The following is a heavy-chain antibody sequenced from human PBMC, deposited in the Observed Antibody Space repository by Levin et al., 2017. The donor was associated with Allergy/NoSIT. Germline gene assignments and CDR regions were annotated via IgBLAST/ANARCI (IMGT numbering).Heavy chain of an antibody. D-gene: IGHD1-26*01. CDR3: ARGVAPRLGSNNLRY. CDR1: GYTFTSYD. Sequence: ASVKVSCKASGYTFTSYDINWVRQATGQGLEWMGWMNPFSDSAVYAQKFQGRVTMTRNTSISTAYMELASLTSDDTAVYFCARGVAPRLGSNNLRYWGQGTLVTVSS. CDR2: MNPFSDSA. V-gene: IGHV1-8*01. J-gene: IGHJ4*02.